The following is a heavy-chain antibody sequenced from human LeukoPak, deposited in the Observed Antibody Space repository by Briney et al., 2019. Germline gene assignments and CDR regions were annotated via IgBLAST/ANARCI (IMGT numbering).Heavy chain of an antibody. Sequence: GGSLRLSCAASGFTFDDYAMHWVRQAPGKGLEWVSGISSNSGGIAYADSAKGRFTISRDNAKNSLYLQMNSLRPEDTALYYCAKDVQMTRNDYYNYFDYWGQGTLVTVSS. V-gene: IGHV3-9*01. CDR3: AKDVQMTRNDYYNYFDY. CDR2: ISSNSGGI. J-gene: IGHJ4*02. D-gene: IGHD3-22*01. CDR1: GFTFDDYA.